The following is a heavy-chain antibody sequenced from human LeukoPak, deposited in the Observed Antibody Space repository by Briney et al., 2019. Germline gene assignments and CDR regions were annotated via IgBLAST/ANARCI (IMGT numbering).Heavy chain of an antibody. CDR2: ISYDGSIP. V-gene: IGHV3-30*19. D-gene: IGHD6-19*01. Sequence: GGSLRLSCAASGFTFSSYGMHWVRQAPGKGLEWVAVISYDGSIPYYADSVKGRFTFSIDNSKNTLYLQMNSLRTEDTAVYYCVRDRRAVAVYFDYWGQGTLVTVSS. CDR3: VRDRRAVAVYFDY. CDR1: GFTFSSYG. J-gene: IGHJ4*02.